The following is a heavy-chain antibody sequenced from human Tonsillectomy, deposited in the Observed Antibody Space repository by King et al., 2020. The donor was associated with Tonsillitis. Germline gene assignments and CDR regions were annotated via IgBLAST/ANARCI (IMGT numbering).Heavy chain of an antibody. CDR3: ARDGAAAGIFDY. D-gene: IGHD6-13*01. J-gene: IGHJ4*02. V-gene: IGHV3-53*01. CDR1: GFTVSSTY. Sequence: VQLVESGGGLIQPGGSLRLSCAASGFTVSSTYMNWVREAPGKGLEGVSVIYSGGSTYYADSVKGRFTISRDNSKNTLYLQMNSLRAEDTAVYYCARDGAAAGIFDYWGQGTLVTVSS. CDR2: IYSGGST.